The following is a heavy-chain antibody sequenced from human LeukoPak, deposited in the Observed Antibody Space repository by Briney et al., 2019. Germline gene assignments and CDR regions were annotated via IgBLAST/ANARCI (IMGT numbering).Heavy chain of an antibody. CDR2: IYSGGGT. D-gene: IGHD2-21*02. CDR1: GFTVSSNY. CDR3: ARAVGVTAIHNAFDI. J-gene: IGHJ3*02. V-gene: IGHV3-66*02. Sequence: GGSLRPSCAASGFTVSSNYTSWVRQAPGKGLEWVSVIYSGGGTDYADSVKGRFTISRDNSKNTLYLQMNSLRAEDTAVYYCARAVGVTAIHNAFDIWGQGTMVTVSS.